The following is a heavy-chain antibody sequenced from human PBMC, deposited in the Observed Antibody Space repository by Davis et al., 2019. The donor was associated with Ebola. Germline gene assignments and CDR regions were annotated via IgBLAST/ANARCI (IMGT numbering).Heavy chain of an antibody. J-gene: IGHJ4*02. CDR1: GFTFSSYG. D-gene: IGHD6-13*01. Sequence: GESLKISCAASGFTFSSYGMHWVRQAPGKGLEWVAVIWYDGSNKYYADSVKGRFTISRDNSKNTLYLQMNSLRAEDTAVYYCAKDGWQQLPLFDYWGQGTLVTVSS. CDR2: IWYDGSNK. V-gene: IGHV3-30*02. CDR3: AKDGWQQLPLFDY.